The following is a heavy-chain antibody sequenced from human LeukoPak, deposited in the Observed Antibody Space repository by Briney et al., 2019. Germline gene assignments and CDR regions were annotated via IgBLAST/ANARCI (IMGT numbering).Heavy chain of an antibody. D-gene: IGHD2-15*01. V-gene: IGHV3-53*01. Sequence: GGSLRLSCAASGFTVSSNYMNWVRQAPGKGLEWVSVIYSGGSTYYADSVKGRFTISRDNSKNTLYLQMNSLRAEDTAVYYCARAVDYYYMDVWGKGTTVTVSS. J-gene: IGHJ6*03. CDR1: GFTVSSNY. CDR3: ARAVDYYYMDV. CDR2: IYSGGST.